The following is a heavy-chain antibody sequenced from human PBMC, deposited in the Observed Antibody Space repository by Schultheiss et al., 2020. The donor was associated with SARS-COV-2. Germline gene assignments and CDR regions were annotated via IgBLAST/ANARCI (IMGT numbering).Heavy chain of an antibody. CDR3: ATGFPAPPQFFDY. CDR1: GGSISSYY. CDR2: IYYSGST. J-gene: IGHJ4*02. D-gene: IGHD3-10*01. Sequence: SETLSLTCTVSGGSISSYYWSWIRQPPGKGLEWIGSIYYSGSTYYNPSLKSRVTISVDTSKNQFSLKLSSVTAADTAVYYCATGFPAPPQFFDYWGQGTLVTVSS. V-gene: IGHV4-59*01.